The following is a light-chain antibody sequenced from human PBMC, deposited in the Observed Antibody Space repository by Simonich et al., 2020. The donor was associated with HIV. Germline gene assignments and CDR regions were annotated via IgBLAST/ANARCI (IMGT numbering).Light chain of an antibody. J-gene: IGKJ1*01. V-gene: IGKV3D-20*01. Sequence: EIVLTQSPATLSVSPGESGTLSCRASQSVGSNLAWYQQKPGLAPRLLIYDASNRATGIPDRFSGSGAGTHFTLTISRLEPEDFAVYYCQQYGRSPNTFGQGTKVEIK. CDR1: QSVGSN. CDR2: DAS. CDR3: QQYGRSPNT.